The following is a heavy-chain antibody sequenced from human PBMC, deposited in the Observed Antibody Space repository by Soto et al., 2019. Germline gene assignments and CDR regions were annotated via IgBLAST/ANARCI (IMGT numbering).Heavy chain of an antibody. CDR3: ARTRRELPYYYYGMDV. CDR2: ISYDGSNK. Sequence: GESLKISCAASGFTFSSYAMHWVRQAPGKGLEWVAVISYDGSNKYYADSVKGRFTISRDNSKNTLYLQMNSLRAEDTAVYYCARTRRELPYYYYGMDVWGQGTTVTVSS. J-gene: IGHJ6*02. D-gene: IGHD1-26*01. CDR1: GFTFSSYA. V-gene: IGHV3-30-3*01.